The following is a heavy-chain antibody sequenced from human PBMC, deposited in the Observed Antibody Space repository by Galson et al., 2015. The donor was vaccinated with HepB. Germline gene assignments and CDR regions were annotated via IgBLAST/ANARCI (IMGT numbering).Heavy chain of an antibody. CDR2: INPNSGGT. V-gene: IGHV1-2*06. D-gene: IGHD6-6*01. CDR1: GYTFTDYY. CDR3: ARDSSSRAFADH. Sequence: SVKVSCKASGYTFTDYYMHWVRQAPGQGLEWMGRINPNSGGTNYAQRFQGRVTLTRDTSISTAYMELSRLRSDDTAVYYCARDSSSRAFADHWGQGTLVTVSS. J-gene: IGHJ4*02.